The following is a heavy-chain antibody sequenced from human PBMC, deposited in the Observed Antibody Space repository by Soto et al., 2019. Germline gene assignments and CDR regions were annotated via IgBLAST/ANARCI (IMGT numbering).Heavy chain of an antibody. CDR2: ISAHNGDT. CDR1: GYTFTSLG. J-gene: IGHJ4*02. CDR3: ARDGPYSSSLFDY. Sequence: AASVKVSCKTSGYTFTSLGISWVRQAPGQGLEWMAWISAHNGDTNYEQKFQDRVIMTIDTSTSTAYMELRSLTSDDTAMYYYARDGPYSSSLFDYWGQGTMVTVSS. V-gene: IGHV1-18*01. D-gene: IGHD3-22*01.